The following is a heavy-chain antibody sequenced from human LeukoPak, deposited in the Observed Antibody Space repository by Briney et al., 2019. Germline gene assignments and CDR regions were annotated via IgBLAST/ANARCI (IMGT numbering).Heavy chain of an antibody. CDR2: IYISGST. CDR3: ARETPSGAFDI. V-gene: IGHV4-61*02. J-gene: IGHJ3*02. Sequence: SETLSLTCTVSGVSISSASYYWSWIRQPAGKGLEWIGRIYISGSTNYKSSLKSRVTISLDTSKNQFSLKLSSVTAADTAVYYCARETPSGAFDIWGQGTMVTVSS. D-gene: IGHD6-6*01. CDR1: GVSISSASYY.